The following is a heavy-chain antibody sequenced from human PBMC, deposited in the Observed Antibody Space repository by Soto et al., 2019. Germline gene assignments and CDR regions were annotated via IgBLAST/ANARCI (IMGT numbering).Heavy chain of an antibody. D-gene: IGHD5-12*01. J-gene: IGHJ3*02. CDR3: ARGGGWLHYAFDI. Sequence: PGGSLRLSCAASGFPFRSYVIHWVRQAPGKGLEWVTIISDDGNNKDYADSVKGRFTVSRDNSKNTLYLQMNSLRAEDTAVCYCARGGGWLHYAFDIWGQGTMVT. CDR2: ISDDGNNK. V-gene: IGHV3-30*04. CDR1: GFPFRSYV.